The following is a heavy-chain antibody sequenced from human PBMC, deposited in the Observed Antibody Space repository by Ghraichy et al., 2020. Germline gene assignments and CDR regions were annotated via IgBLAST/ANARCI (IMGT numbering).Heavy chain of an antibody. J-gene: IGHJ4*02. V-gene: IGHV4-39*01. CDR1: GGSISSSSYY. CDR2: IYYSGST. CDR3: ARLEYYDVLAGYYIPSYFDH. D-gene: IGHD3-9*01. Sequence: GSLRLSCTISGGSISSSSYYWGWIRQPPGKGLEWIGNIYYSGSTYYNLSLKSRVTISVDTPKNKFSMKLSSVTAADTAVYYCARLEYYDVLAGYYIPSYFDHWGQGTLVAVSS.